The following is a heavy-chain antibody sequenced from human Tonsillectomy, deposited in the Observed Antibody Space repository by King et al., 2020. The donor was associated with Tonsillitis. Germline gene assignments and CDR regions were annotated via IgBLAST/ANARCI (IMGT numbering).Heavy chain of an antibody. Sequence: VQLVESGAEVKKPGSSVKVSCKASGGTFSSYAISWVRQAPGQGLEWMGGIIPIFGTANYAQKFQGRVTITADESTSTAYMELSSLRSEDTAVYYCNTFIHAGTTFGFDYWGQGTLVTVSS. D-gene: IGHD1-7*01. CDR1: GGTFSSYA. V-gene: IGHV1-69*01. J-gene: IGHJ4*02. CDR3: NTFIHAGTTFGFDY. CDR2: IIPIFGTA.